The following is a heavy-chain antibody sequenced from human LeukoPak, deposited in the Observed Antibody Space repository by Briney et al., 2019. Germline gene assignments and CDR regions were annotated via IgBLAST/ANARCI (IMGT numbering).Heavy chain of an antibody. V-gene: IGHV4-31*03. CDR1: GGSISSGGYY. CDR3: ARWAVRLAARPENRDYFDY. CDR2: IYYSGST. J-gene: IGHJ4*02. D-gene: IGHD6-6*01. Sequence: PSQTLSLTCTVSGGSISSGGYYWSWIRQHPGKGLEWIGYIYYSGSTYYNPSLKSRVTISVDTSKNQFSLKLSSVTAADTAVYYCARWAVRLAARPENRDYFDYWGQGTLVTVSS.